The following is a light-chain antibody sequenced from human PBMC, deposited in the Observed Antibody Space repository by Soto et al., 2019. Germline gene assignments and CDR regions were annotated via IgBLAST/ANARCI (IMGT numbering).Light chain of an antibody. Sequence: EIVLTQSPGTLSLSPGERATLSCRASQSVSSSYLAWYQQKPGQAPRLLIYGASSRATGIPDRFSGSGSGTDFTLTISRLAPEDFAVYYFQQYGSSPRTFDQGTKVEIQ. CDR3: QQYGSSPRT. J-gene: IGKJ1*01. CDR1: QSVSSSY. V-gene: IGKV3-20*01. CDR2: GAS.